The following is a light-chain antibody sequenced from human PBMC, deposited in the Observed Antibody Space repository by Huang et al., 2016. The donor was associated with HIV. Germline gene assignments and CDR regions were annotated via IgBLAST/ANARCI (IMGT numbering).Light chain of an antibody. V-gene: IGKV3-20*01. J-gene: IGKJ2*01. CDR1: QSIISTD. CDR2: GAA. CDR3: QQYGVSPPYT. Sequence: EIVLTQSPGTLSLSPGQRATLSCRASQSIISTDLAWYHHKPGQAPRLSIHGAATRATGIPERFSGRGSGTDFTLTISRLEPEDFGVYYCQQYGVSPPYTFGQGTRLEIK.